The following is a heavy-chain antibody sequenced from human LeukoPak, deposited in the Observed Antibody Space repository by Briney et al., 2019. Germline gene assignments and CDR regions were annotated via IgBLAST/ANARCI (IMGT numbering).Heavy chain of an antibody. CDR2: ISGYNGHT. D-gene: IGHD1-26*01. V-gene: IGHV1-18*01. CDR3: ARDGTPYNWFDP. J-gene: IGHJ5*02. CDR1: GYTFISYG. Sequence: ASVKVPCKASGYTFISYGISRVRQAPGQGLEWMGWISGYNGHTNYAQKFQGRVTMTTDTSTSTAYMELRSLRSDDTAVYYCARDGTPYNWFDPWGQGTLVTVSS.